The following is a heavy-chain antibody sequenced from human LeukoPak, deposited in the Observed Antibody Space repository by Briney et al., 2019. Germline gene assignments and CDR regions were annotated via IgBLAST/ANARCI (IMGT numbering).Heavy chain of an antibody. CDR3: ASSVGYCSSTSCYNPY. CDR1: GGSISSSSYY. Sequence: KPSETLSLTCTVSGGSISSSSYYWGWIRQPPGKGLEWIGSIYYSGSTYYNPSLKSRVTISVDTSKNQFSLKLSSVTAADTAVYYCASSVGYCSSTSCYNPYWGQGTLVTVSS. CDR2: IYYSGST. V-gene: IGHV4-39*01. D-gene: IGHD2-2*02. J-gene: IGHJ4*02.